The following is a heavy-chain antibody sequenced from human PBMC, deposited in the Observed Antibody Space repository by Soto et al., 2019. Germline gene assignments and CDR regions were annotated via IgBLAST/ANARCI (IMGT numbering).Heavy chain of an antibody. CDR3: AREDCSGGSCYAPGYFQH. CDR2: IIPILGIA. D-gene: IGHD2-15*01. Sequence: QVQLVQSGAEVQKPGSSVKVSCKASGGTFSSYTISWVRQAPGQGLEWMGRIIPILGIANYAQKFQGRVTITADKSTSTAYMELSSLRSEDTAVYYCAREDCSGGSCYAPGYFQHWGQGTLVTVSS. CDR1: GGTFSSYT. V-gene: IGHV1-69*08. J-gene: IGHJ1*01.